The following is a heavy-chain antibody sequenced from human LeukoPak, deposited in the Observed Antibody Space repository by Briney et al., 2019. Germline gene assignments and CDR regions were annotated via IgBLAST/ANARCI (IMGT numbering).Heavy chain of an antibody. J-gene: IGHJ2*01. CDR1: GYTFTSYY. CDR2: INPSGGST. V-gene: IGHV1-46*01. CDR3: ARERDYYDSSGYYSDYWYFDL. Sequence: ASVKVSCKASGYTFTSYYMHWVRQAHGQGLEWMGIINPSGGSTSYAQKFQGRVTMTRDTSTSTVYMELSSLRSEDTAVYYCARERDYYDSSGYYSDYWYFDLWGRGTLVTVSS. D-gene: IGHD3-22*01.